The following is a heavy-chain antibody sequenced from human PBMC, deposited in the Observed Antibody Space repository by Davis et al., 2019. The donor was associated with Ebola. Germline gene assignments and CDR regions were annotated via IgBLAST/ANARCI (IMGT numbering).Heavy chain of an antibody. J-gene: IGHJ4*02. CDR3: ARGGAVAPD. D-gene: IGHD4-23*01. V-gene: IGHV3-43*02. CDR2: ITGDGRRT. CDR1: DFTFDDYA. Sequence: ESLKISCSASDFTFDDYAMHWVRQAPGKGLEWLSLITGDGRRTYYAQSVKGRFTTSRDNAKNTLYLQMNSLRVEDTAVYFCARGGAVAPDWGPGTLVTVSS.